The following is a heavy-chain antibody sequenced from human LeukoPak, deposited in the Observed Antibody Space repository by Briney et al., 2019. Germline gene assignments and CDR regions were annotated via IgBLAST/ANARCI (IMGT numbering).Heavy chain of an antibody. Sequence: SETLSLTCAVSGYSISSGYYWGWIWQPPGKGLEWIGSIYHSGSTYYNPSLKSRVTISVDTSKNQFSLKLSSVTAADTAVYYCARHDLQLWSYFDYWGQGTLVTVSS. CDR2: IYHSGST. D-gene: IGHD5-18*01. CDR3: ARHDLQLWSYFDY. J-gene: IGHJ4*02. V-gene: IGHV4-38-2*01. CDR1: GYSISSGYY.